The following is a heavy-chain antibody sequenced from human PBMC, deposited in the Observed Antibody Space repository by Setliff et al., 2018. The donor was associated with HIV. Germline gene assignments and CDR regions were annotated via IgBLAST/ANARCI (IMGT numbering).Heavy chain of an antibody. V-gene: IGHV1-2*02. CDR3: ARDLHPEIVLVTATID. D-gene: IGHD2-21*02. J-gene: IGHJ4*02. CDR2: INPNSGDT. CDR1: GGTFSTYA. Sequence: ASVKVSCKASGGTFSTYAITWVRQAPGQGLEWMGWINPNSGDTKYAEKFQGRVTMTSETSISTAYMELSRLRFDDTAVYYCARDLHPEIVLVTATIDWGQGTLVTVSS.